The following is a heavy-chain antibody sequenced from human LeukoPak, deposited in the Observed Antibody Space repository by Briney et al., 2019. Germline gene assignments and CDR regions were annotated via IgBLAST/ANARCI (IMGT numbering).Heavy chain of an antibody. D-gene: IGHD3-22*01. V-gene: IGHV4-39*07. J-gene: IGHJ3*02. CDR2: IYYSGST. CDR1: GGSISSSSYY. CDR3: ARLLDNDSSGDPDTFDM. Sequence: SETLSLTCTVSGGSISSSSYYWGWIRQPPGKGLEWIGSIYYSGSTYYNPSLKSRVTISVDTSKNQFSLKLTSVTAAGTAVYYCARLLDNDSSGDPDTFDMWGQGTVVTVSS.